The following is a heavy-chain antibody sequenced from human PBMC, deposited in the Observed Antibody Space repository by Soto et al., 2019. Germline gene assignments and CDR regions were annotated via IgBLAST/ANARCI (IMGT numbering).Heavy chain of an antibody. Sequence: PSETLSLTCTVSGGSISSGDYYWSWIGQPPGKGLEWIGYIYYSGSAYYNPSLKSRVTISVDTSKNQFSLKLSSVTAADTAVYYCARGGWNYGSGGYNWFDPWGQGTLVTVSA. J-gene: IGHJ5*02. CDR2: IYYSGSA. V-gene: IGHV4-30-4*01. D-gene: IGHD3-10*01. CDR3: ARGGWNYGSGGYNWFDP. CDR1: GGSISSGDYY.